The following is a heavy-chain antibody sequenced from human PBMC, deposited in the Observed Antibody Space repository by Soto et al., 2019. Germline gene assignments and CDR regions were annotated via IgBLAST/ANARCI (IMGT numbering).Heavy chain of an antibody. Sequence: QVQLVESGGGVVQPGRSLRLSCAASGFTFSSYAMHWVRQAPGKGLEWVAVISYDGGNKYYADSVKGRFTISRDNSKNTLYLQINSLRAEDTAVYYCARPDYGSGSDPDYWGQGTLVTVSS. CDR1: GFTFSSYA. D-gene: IGHD3-10*01. J-gene: IGHJ4*02. V-gene: IGHV3-30-3*01. CDR2: ISYDGGNK. CDR3: ARPDYGSGSDPDY.